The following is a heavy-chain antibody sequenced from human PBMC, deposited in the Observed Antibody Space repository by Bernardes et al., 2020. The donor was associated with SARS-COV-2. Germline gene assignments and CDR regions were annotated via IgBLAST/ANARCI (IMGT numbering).Heavy chain of an antibody. D-gene: IGHD3-10*01. Sequence: ASVKVSCKLTGYSLSQLSIHWVRQAPGKGLEWMGGLDHQNGKTIYARNLQGRVTMTEDTSTDTAYMELSSLRSEDTAMYYCSTDINMVRGVQNFYFGFDVWGQGTTVTVSS. CDR3: STDINMVRGVQNFYFGFDV. CDR2: LDHQNGKT. V-gene: IGHV1-24*01. CDR1: GYSLSQLS. J-gene: IGHJ6*02.